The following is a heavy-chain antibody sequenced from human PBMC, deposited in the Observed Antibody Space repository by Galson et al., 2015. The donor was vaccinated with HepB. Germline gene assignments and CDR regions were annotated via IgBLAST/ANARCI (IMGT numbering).Heavy chain of an antibody. D-gene: IGHD2-15*01. CDR1: GFTFSSYS. CDR2: MSSTSSYI. J-gene: IGHJ6*03. V-gene: IGHV3-21*01. Sequence: SLRLSCAASGFTFSSYSMNWVRQAPGKGLEWASSMSSTSSYIYYADSVKGRFTISRDTAKNSLYLQLNSLRVEDTAVYYCARGLTVGRYYMDVWGKGTTVTVSS. CDR3: ARGLTVGRYYMDV.